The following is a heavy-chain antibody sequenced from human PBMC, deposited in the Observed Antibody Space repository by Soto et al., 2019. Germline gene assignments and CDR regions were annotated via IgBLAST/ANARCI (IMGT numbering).Heavy chain of an antibody. D-gene: IGHD1-26*01. CDR2: ISYDGSNK. J-gene: IGHJ6*02. CDR1: GFTFSSYA. Sequence: QVQLVESGGGVVQPGRSLRLSCAASGFTFSSYAMHWVRQSPGKGLEWVAVISYDGSNKYYADSVKGRFTISRDNSKNTLYLQMNSLRAEDTAVYYCASPREVGATTRYGMDVWGQGTTVTVSS. V-gene: IGHV3-30-3*01. CDR3: ASPREVGATTRYGMDV.